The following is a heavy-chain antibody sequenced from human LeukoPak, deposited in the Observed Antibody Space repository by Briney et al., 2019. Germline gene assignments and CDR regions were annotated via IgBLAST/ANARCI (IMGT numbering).Heavy chain of an antibody. D-gene: IGHD6-25*01. CDR2: VNHSGST. J-gene: IGHJ1*01. Sequence: SETLSLTCAVYGGSFSDYYWSWIRQPPGKGLEWIGEVNHSGSTNYNPSLKSRVTISVDTSKNQFSLRLISVTAADTAMYYCARSRGNLYFQHWGQGTLVTVSS. CDR1: GGSFSDYY. V-gene: IGHV4-34*01. CDR3: ARSRGNLYFQH.